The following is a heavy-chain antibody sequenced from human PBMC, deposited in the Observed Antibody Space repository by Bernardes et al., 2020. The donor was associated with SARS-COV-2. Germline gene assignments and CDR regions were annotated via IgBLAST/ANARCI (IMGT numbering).Heavy chain of an antibody. J-gene: IGHJ4*02. D-gene: IGHD2-8*01. CDR1: GFIFATSA. Sequence: GGSLRLSCEVSGFIFATSAMSWVRQAPGKGLEWVSGISLGGANTYNADSVRGRFIISRDISKNTLYLQMNSLRAEDTAIYYCAKDRYPDGVWDFDYWGQGMLFTASS. V-gene: IGHV3-23*01. CDR3: AKDRYPDGVWDFDY. CDR2: ISLGGANT.